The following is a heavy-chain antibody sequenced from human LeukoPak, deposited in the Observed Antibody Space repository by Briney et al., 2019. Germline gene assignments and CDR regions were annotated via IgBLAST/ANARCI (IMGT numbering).Heavy chain of an antibody. CDR1: GDSVSSNSAA. J-gene: IGHJ4*02. CDR2: TYYRSKWHT. D-gene: IGHD1-1*01. V-gene: IGHV6-1*01. Sequence: SQTLSLTCAISGDSVSSNSAAWNWIRQSPSRGLEWLGRTYYRSKWHTYYAASVKSRIAINRDTSKNQFSLQLNSVTPEDTAVYHCARSTGPIDYWGQGTLVTVSS. CDR3: ARSTGPIDY.